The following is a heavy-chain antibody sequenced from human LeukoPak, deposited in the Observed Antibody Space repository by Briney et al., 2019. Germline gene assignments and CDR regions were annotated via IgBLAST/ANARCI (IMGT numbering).Heavy chain of an antibody. Sequence: TLSLTCTVSGGSISSGGYYWSWIRQHPGKGLEWIGYIYYSGSTYYNPSLKSRVTISVDTSKNQFSLKLSSVTAADTAVYYCARRAGTTGTSRGGVFDYWGQGTLVTVSS. CDR2: IYYSGST. CDR3: ARRAGTTGTSRGGVFDY. J-gene: IGHJ4*02. V-gene: IGHV4-31*03. CDR1: GGSISSGGYY. D-gene: IGHD1-1*01.